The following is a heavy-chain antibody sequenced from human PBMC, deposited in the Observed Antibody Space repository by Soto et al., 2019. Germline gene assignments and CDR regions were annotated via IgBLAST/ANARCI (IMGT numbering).Heavy chain of an antibody. Sequence: ASVKVSCKASGFTFTSSAFQWVRQARGQRLEWIGWIAVGSGYTNYAQRFQDRVTLTRDMSTATTYMELSRLTSEDTAIYYCAADATAWQQMVPSDYWGQGTLVTDSS. J-gene: IGHJ4*02. V-gene: IGHV1-58*01. CDR3: AADATAWQQMVPSDY. CDR1: GFTFTSSA. D-gene: IGHD2-8*01. CDR2: IAVGSGYT.